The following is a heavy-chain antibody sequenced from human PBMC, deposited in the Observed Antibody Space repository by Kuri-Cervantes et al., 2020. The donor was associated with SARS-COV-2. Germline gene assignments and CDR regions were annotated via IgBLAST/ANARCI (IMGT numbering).Heavy chain of an antibody. D-gene: IGHD2-2*01. J-gene: IGHJ3*01. CDR2: IWYDGSNK. Sequence: GGSLRLSCAASGFTFSSYGMHWVRQAPGKGLEWVAVIWYDGSNKYYADSVKGRFTISRDNSKNTLYLQMNSLRAEDTAVYYCAKGCSSTGCDDAFDSWGQGTMVTVSS. CDR1: GFTFSSYG. V-gene: IGHV3-33*06. CDR3: AKGCSSTGCDDAFDS.